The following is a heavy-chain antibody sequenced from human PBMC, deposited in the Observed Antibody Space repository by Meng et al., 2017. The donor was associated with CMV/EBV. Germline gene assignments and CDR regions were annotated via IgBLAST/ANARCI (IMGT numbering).Heavy chain of an antibody. CDR2: IRYDGSNK. Sequence: GESLKISCAASGFTFSSYGMHWVRQAPGKGLEWVAFIRYDGSNKYYADSVKGRFTISRDNSKNTLYLQMNSLRAEDTAVYYCAKASMDYSNYAGYFDYWGQGTLVTVS. CDR1: GFTFSSYG. V-gene: IGHV3-30*02. CDR3: AKASMDYSNYAGYFDY. J-gene: IGHJ4*02. D-gene: IGHD4-11*01.